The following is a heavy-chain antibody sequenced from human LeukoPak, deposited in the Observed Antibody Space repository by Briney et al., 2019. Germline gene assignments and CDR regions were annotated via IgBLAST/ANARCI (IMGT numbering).Heavy chain of an antibody. J-gene: IGHJ4*02. CDR3: ARVPVTGGYFDY. Sequence: PGGSLRLSCAASGFTFSSYGMNWVRQAPGKGLEWVSSISSSSSTIYYADSVKGRFTISRDNAKNSLYLQMNSLRAEDTAVYYCARVPVTGGYFDYWGQGTLVTVSS. CDR1: GFTFSSYG. CDR2: ISSSSSTI. D-gene: IGHD2-21*02. V-gene: IGHV3-48*01.